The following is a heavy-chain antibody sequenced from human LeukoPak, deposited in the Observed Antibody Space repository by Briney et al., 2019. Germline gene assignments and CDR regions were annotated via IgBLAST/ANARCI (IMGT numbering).Heavy chain of an antibody. CDR2: ISGSGGST. J-gene: IGHJ3*01. CDR1: GFTFSSYA. CDR3: GRSGFFACDL. D-gene: IGHD3-10*01. Sequence: GGSLRLSCAASGFTFSSYAMSWVRQAPGKGLEWVSAISGSGGSTYYAGSVKGRFTISRDNAKNSLYLQMNSLRAEDTAIYYCGRSGFFACDLWGHGTKVTVSS. V-gene: IGHV3-23*01.